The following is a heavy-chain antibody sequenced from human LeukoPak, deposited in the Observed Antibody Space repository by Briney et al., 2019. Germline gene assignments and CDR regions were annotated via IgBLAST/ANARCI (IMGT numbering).Heavy chain of an antibody. D-gene: IGHD4-17*01. V-gene: IGHV3-74*03. J-gene: IGHJ4*02. CDR2: LSGDGSST. CDR3: ARASTTVPNLLDN. CDR1: GFTFSTYW. Sequence: TGGSLRLSCVASGFTFSTYWMHWVNQAPGKGFLWVSRLSGDGSSTKYADSLKGRFTISRGNTKNTLYLQMNSLRAEDTAVYFCARASTTVPNLLDNWGQGTLVTVSS.